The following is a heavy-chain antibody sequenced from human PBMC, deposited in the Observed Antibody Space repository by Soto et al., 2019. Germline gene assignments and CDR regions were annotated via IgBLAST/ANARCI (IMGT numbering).Heavy chain of an antibody. V-gene: IGHV5-51*01. CDR3: ARGYSYNGYFDY. CDR1: GYSYTNFW. J-gene: IGHJ4*02. CDR2: IYPDDSDT. Sequence: ESLKISCKSSGYSYTNFWIGWVRQMPGKGLEWVGIIYPDDSDTRYSPSFQGQVTISADKSINTAYLQWSSLKASDNAMYYCARGYSYNGYFDYWAREPWSPSPQ. D-gene: IGHD5-18*01.